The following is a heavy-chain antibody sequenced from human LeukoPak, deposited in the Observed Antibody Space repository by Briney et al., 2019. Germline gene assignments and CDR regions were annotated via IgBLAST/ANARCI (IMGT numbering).Heavy chain of an antibody. CDR1: GFTFSSYS. CDR2: IYYSGST. Sequence: GSLRLSCAASGFTFSSYSMNWIRQPPGKGLEWIGSIYYSGSTYYNPSLKSGVTISVDTSKNQFSLKLSSVTAADTAVYYCARANYYDSSGYYYINWFDPWGQGTLVTVSS. V-gene: IGHV4-39*07. J-gene: IGHJ5*02. CDR3: ARANYYDSSGYYYINWFDP. D-gene: IGHD3-22*01.